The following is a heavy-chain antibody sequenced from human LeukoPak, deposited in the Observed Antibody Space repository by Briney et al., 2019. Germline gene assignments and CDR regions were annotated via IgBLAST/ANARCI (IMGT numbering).Heavy chain of an antibody. CDR1: GFTFSDYY. CDR3: AKGVSDFWSAYNG. J-gene: IGHJ4*02. D-gene: IGHD3-3*01. Sequence: GGSLRLSCAASGFTFSDYYMSWIRQAPGKGLEWVSYISSSGSTIYYADSVKGRFTISRDNAKNSLYLQMNSLRDEDTAVYFCAKGVSDFWSAYNGWGQGTLVTVSS. V-gene: IGHV3-11*01. CDR2: ISSSGSTI.